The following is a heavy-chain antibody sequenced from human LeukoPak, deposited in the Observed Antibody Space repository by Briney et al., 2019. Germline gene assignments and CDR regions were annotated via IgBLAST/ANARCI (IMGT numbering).Heavy chain of an antibody. Sequence: GGSLRLSCAASGFTFSSYAMHWVRQAPGKGLEWVAVISYDGSNKYYADSVKGRFTISRDNSKNTLYLQMNSLRAEDTAVYYCARGSLGELPDFDYWGQGTLVTVSS. J-gene: IGHJ4*02. CDR2: ISYDGSNK. CDR1: GFTFSSYA. CDR3: ARGSLGELPDFDY. V-gene: IGHV3-30*04. D-gene: IGHD1-26*01.